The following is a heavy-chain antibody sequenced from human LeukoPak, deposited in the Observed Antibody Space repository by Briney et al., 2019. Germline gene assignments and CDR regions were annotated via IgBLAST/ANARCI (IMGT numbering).Heavy chain of an antibody. J-gene: IGHJ4*02. CDR1: GFTFSSYA. CDR3: AKDLGTGTPLDY. Sequence: GGSLRLSCAASGFTFSSYAMHWVRQAPGKGLEWVAVISYDGSNKYYADSVKGRFTISRDNSKNTLYLQMNSLRAEDTAVYYCAKDLGTGTPLDYWGQGTLVTVSS. V-gene: IGHV3-30*04. CDR2: ISYDGSNK. D-gene: IGHD1-7*01.